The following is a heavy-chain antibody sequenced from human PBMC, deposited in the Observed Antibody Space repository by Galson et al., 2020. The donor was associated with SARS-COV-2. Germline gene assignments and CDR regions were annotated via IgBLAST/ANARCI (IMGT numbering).Heavy chain of an antibody. CDR1: GFTFSSYW. V-gene: IGHV3-74*03. J-gene: IGHJ3*02. CDR3: ARGAISMMVAKAFDI. Sequence: GGSLRLSCAASGFTFSSYWMHWVRQAPGKALMWVSHINSDGRTTMYADSVKGRFTIARDNAKNTLYLQVNSLRAEDTAVYYCARGAISMMVAKAFDIWGQVTLVTVSS. CDR2: INSDGRTT. D-gene: IGHD3-22*01.